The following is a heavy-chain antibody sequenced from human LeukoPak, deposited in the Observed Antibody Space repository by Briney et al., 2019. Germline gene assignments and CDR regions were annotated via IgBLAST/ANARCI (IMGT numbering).Heavy chain of an antibody. CDR2: IYSNGNT. J-gene: IGHJ4*02. D-gene: IGHD2-15*01. CDR1: GGSISGYY. CDR3: MRHRIVVAATGVFDY. V-gene: IGHV4-59*08. Sequence: SSETLSLTCTVSGGSISGYYWSWVRQPPGKGLEWIGYIYSNGNTNYNPSLMSRVTISVDMSKNEFSLNLSSVTAADTAVYFCMRHRIVVAATGVFDYWGQGTLVPVSS.